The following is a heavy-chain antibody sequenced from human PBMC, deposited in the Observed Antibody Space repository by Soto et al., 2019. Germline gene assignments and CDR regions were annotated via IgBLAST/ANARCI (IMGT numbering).Heavy chain of an antibody. V-gene: IGHV4-59*01. D-gene: IGHD6-19*01. Sequence: SLPCSVSGGSISGSYWSWIRQSPGKGLEWLGYVYYTGSTNYSPSLRSRVSISVDTSKNEFSLRLSSVTAADTAVYFCARSVAVPGAHIDYWGQGTQVTVSS. CDR2: VYYTGST. CDR3: ARSVAVPGAHIDY. J-gene: IGHJ4*02. CDR1: GGSISGSY.